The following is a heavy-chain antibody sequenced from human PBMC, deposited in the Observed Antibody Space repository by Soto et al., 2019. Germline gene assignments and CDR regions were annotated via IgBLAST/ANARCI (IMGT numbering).Heavy chain of an antibody. CDR3: AKMAVGARRLDLPYYYGMDV. CDR2: ISGSVGST. J-gene: IGHJ6*01. V-gene: IGHV3-23*01. Sequence: GGSLRLSCAASGFTFSSYAMSWVRASPGKGLEWFSSISGSVGSTYYADSVKGRFTISRDNSKNTLYLQMNSLRAEDTAVYYCAKMAVGARRLDLPYYYGMDVWGQGTTVTVSS. D-gene: IGHD1-26*01. CDR1: GFTFSSYA.